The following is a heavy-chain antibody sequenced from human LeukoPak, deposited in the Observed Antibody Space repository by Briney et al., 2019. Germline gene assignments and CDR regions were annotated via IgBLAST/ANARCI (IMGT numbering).Heavy chain of an antibody. D-gene: IGHD5-24*01. J-gene: IGHJ4*02. V-gene: IGHV3-74*01. CDR2: INSDGSST. CDR3: ARVLGWLPENY. CDR1: GFTFSSYW. Sequence: GGSLRLSCAASGFTFSSYWMHWVRQAPGKGLVWVSRINSDGSSTSYADSVKGRFTISRDNAKNTLYLQMNSLRAGDTAVYYCARVLGWLPENYWGQGTLVTVSS.